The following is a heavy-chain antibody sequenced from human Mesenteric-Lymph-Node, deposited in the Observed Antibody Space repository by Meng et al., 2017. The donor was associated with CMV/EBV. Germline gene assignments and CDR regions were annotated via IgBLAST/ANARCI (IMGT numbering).Heavy chain of an antibody. J-gene: IGHJ4*02. CDR3: TTEWGYDY. CDR2: IESKTDGGTT. D-gene: IGHD3-16*01. V-gene: IGHV3-15*04. CDR1: GFTFINAW. Sequence: GGSLRLSCAASGFTFINAWMSWVRQAPGKGLEWVGRIESKTDGGTTDYAAPVKGRFTISRDDSKNTLYLQMNSLKNEDTAVYYCTTEWGYDYWGQGTQVTVSS.